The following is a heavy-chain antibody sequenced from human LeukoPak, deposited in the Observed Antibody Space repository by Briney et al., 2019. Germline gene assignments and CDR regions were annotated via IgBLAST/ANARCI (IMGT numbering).Heavy chain of an antibody. CDR2: IWYDGSNK. J-gene: IGHJ6*02. CDR3: ARSPTYYYGMDA. Sequence: GGSLRLSCAASGFTFSSYGMHWVRQAPGKGLEWVAVIWYDGSNKYYADSVKGRFTISRDNSKNTLYLQMNSLRAEDTAVYYCARSPTYYYGMDAWGQGTTVTVSS. CDR1: GFTFSSYG. V-gene: IGHV3-33*08.